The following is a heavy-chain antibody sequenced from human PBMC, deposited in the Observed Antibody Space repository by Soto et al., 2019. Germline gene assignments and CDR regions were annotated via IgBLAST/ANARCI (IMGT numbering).Heavy chain of an antibody. Sequence: GGSLRLSCAASGFTFSDYYMTWIRQAPGKGLEWVSYISSSGSGIYYPDSVKGRFTISRDNAKNSLYLQMSSLRAEDTAVYFCARAYSDAFDIWGQGTLVTVSS. D-gene: IGHD2-15*01. CDR1: GFTFSDYY. J-gene: IGHJ3*02. CDR2: ISSSGSGI. CDR3: ARAYSDAFDI. V-gene: IGHV3-11*01.